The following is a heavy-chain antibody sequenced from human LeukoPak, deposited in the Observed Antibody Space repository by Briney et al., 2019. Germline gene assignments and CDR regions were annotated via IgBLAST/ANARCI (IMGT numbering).Heavy chain of an antibody. V-gene: IGHV6-1*01. J-gene: IGHJ3*02. CDR1: GDSVSSNSAA. Sequence: SQTLSPTCAISGDSVSSNSAAWNWIRQSPSRGLEWLGRTYYRSKWYNDYAVSVKSRITINPDTSKNQFSLQLNSVTPEDTAVYYCAREYYYDSSGYRTLDAFDIWGQGTMVTVSS. D-gene: IGHD3-22*01. CDR2: TYYRSKWYN. CDR3: AREYYYDSSGYRTLDAFDI.